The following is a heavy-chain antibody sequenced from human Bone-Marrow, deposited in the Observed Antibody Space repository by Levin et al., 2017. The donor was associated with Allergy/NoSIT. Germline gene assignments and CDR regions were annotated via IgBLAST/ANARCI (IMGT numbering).Heavy chain of an antibody. J-gene: IGHJ4*02. CDR2: IYFSGST. CDR1: GAPFTGFY. D-gene: IGHD1-1*01. V-gene: IGHV4-59*01. Sequence: RTSETLSLTCTVTGAPFTGFYWTWIRQSPGKGLEWIGHIYFSGSTDYHPSLGSRVTISSDSSKNQFSLTLTSVTAADTAVYYCARREAVPGTPYDYWGQGTLVTVAS. CDR3: ARREAVPGTPYDY.